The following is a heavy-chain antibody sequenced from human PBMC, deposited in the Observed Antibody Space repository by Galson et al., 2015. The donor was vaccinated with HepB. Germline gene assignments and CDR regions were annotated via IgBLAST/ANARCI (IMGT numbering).Heavy chain of an antibody. D-gene: IGHD1-14*01. J-gene: IGHJ6*02. V-gene: IGHV1-24*01. CDR2: FDPEDGET. Sequence: SVKVSCKVSGYTLTELSMHWVRQAPGKGLEWMGGFDPEDGETIYAQKFQGRVTMTEDTSTDTAYMELSSLRSEDTAVYYCATGGITGTTYYYYYAMDVWGQGTTVTVPS. CDR1: GYTLTELS. CDR3: ATGGITGTTYYYYYAMDV.